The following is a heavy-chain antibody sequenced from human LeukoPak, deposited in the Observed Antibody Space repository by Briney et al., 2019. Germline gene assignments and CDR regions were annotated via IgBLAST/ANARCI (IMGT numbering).Heavy chain of an antibody. CDR2: IKYDGSNK. V-gene: IGHV3-30*18. D-gene: IGHD2-21*01. J-gene: IGHJ4*02. CDR1: GFSFKDYN. CDR3: AKYIFRSDLLDY. Sequence: GRSLRLSCSASGFSFKDYNMHWVRQAPGKGLEWIGIIKYDGSNKFYTESVEGRFTISRDNSKSTLYLEMNSLRAEDTAIYFCAKYIFRSDLLDYWGQGTLVTVSS.